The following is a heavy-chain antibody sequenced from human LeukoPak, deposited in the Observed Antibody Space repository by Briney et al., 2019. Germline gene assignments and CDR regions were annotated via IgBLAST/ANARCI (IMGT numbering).Heavy chain of an antibody. Sequence: GASVKVSCKAPGYTFTAYGISSVRQAPGQGLEWMGWISGYNGDTKYAQRFEGRVTMTTDTSTTTAFMDLRSLRSDDTAVCFCATSTGGYSDLYFHYWGQGTLVTVSS. CDR2: ISGYNGDT. V-gene: IGHV1-18*01. CDR3: ATSTGGYSDLYFHY. CDR1: GYTFTAYG. J-gene: IGHJ4*02. D-gene: IGHD3-22*01.